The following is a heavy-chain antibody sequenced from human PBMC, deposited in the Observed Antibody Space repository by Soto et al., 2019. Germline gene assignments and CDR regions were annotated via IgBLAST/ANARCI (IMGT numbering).Heavy chain of an antibody. D-gene: IGHD3-3*01. V-gene: IGHV1-69*01. Sequence: ASVEVCCKASGGTLNSYSISWVRQAPGQGLEWMGGIIPIFGTANYAQKFQGRVTITADESTSTAYMELSSLRSEDTAVYYCARLWIGWGQGTLVTVSS. CDR3: ARLWIG. J-gene: IGHJ4*02. CDR1: GGTLNSYS. CDR2: IIPIFGTA.